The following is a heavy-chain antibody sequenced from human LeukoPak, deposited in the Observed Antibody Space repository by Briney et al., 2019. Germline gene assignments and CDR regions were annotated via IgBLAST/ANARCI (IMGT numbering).Heavy chain of an antibody. V-gene: IGHV4-4*07. CDR3: ARDSGSSRGYYFDY. Sequence: SETLSLTCTVSGGYISNYYWSWIRQPAGEGLEWIGRIFSSGSTNYNPSLTSRVTMSVDTSKNQFSLKLSSVTAADTAVYYCARDSGSSRGYYFDYWGQGTLVTVSS. D-gene: IGHD1-26*01. CDR2: IFSSGST. CDR1: GGYISNYY. J-gene: IGHJ4*02.